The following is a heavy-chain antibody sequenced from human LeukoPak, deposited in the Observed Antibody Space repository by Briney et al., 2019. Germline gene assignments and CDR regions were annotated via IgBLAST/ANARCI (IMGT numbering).Heavy chain of an antibody. V-gene: IGHV4-39*07. J-gene: IGHJ4*02. CDR1: GDSNSTSNSY. D-gene: IGHD4-17*01. CDR2: IYYSGNT. CDR3: ASWDLYGDYVSY. Sequence: SETLSHTCTVSGDSNSTSNSYWGWIRQPPRKGLEWFGSIYYSGNTSYNSSLNSRVTIYVHTSKNQFSLKLTSLTAADTAVYYCASWDLYGDYVSYWGQGTLVTVSS.